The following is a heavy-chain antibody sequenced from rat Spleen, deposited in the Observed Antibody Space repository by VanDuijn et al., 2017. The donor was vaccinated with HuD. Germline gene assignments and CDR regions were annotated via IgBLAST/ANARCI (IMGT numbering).Heavy chain of an antibody. V-gene: IGHV2S12*01. J-gene: IGHJ3*01. CDR2: MSSGGTT. CDR1: GFSLISNG. D-gene: IGHD1-11*01. Sequence: QVQLKESGPGLVQPSQTLSLTCTVSGFSLISNGVSWVRQPPGKGLEWIAAMSSGGTTFYNSALKSRLSINRDTSKSQVFLKMNSLQTEDTAIYFCTRTYGGYTSHWFAYWGQGTLVTVSS. CDR3: TRTYGGYTSHWFAY.